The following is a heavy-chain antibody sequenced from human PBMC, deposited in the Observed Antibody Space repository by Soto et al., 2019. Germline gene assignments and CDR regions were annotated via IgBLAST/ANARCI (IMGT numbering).Heavy chain of an antibody. CDR2: ISTTSSSI. J-gene: IGHJ4*02. Sequence: GGSLRLSCGASGFTFSSYSMNWVRQAPGKGLEWISYISTTSSSIYYADSVEGRFTISRDNAKNSLFLQMNSLRDEDTAVYYCARKGVAFDYWGQGALVTVSS. CDR1: GFTFSSYS. D-gene: IGHD3-3*01. CDR3: ARKGVAFDY. V-gene: IGHV3-48*02.